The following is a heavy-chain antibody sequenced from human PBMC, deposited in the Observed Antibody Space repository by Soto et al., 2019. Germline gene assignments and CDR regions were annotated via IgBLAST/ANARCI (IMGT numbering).Heavy chain of an antibody. CDR3: ARGRHWFGP. V-gene: IGHV4-59*08. J-gene: IGHJ5*02. Sequence: PSETLSLTCTVSGISMTSSYWNWFRQSPGKGLEWIGQISDRGDINYNPPLESRVAISTDTSKNQVSLTLTAVNAADTAVYFCARGRHWFGPWGQGTLVTVSS. CDR1: GISMTSSY. CDR2: ISDRGDI.